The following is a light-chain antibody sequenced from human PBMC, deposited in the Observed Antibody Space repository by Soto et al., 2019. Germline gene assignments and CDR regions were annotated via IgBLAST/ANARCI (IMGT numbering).Light chain of an antibody. CDR1: PSIANY. Sequence: DIQMSQSPSSLSAYIGDRVTIACRASPSIANYLNWYQHKPGKAPKLLNYSASSLQSGVPSRISGSGSGTDFTLTISSRQPEDFATYYCQQSYSTIETFGQGTRVEI. V-gene: IGKV1-39*01. J-gene: IGKJ1*01. CDR3: QQSYSTIET. CDR2: SAS.